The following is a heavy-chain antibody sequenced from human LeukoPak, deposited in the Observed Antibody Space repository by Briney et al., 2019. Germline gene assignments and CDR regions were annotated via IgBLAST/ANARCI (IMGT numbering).Heavy chain of an antibody. D-gene: IGHD3-3*01. CDR1: GYSLRSGYY. J-gene: IGHJ6*03. Sequence: PSETLSPTCTVSGYSLRSGYYWAWIRPPPGKGLEWIGSSYHSGGTDYNPSLKSRVTISVDTSKNQFSLKLSSVTAADTAVYYCARTITIFGVVVGGYYYYMDVWGKGTTVTVSS. V-gene: IGHV4-38-2*02. CDR3: ARTITIFGVVVGGYYYYMDV. CDR2: SYHSGGT.